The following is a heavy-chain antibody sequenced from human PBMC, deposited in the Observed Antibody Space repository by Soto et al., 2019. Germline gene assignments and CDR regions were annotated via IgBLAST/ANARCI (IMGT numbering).Heavy chain of an antibody. V-gene: IGHV4-59*01. J-gene: IGHJ6*02. Sequence: ASETLSLTCTVSGGSISSYYWSWIRQPPGKGLEWIGYIYYSGSTNYNPSLKSRVTISVDTSKNQFSLKLSSVTAADTAVYYCARLHGSGGGYYYYGMDVWAKGPRSPSP. CDR1: GGSISSYY. CDR3: ARLHGSGGGYYYYGMDV. D-gene: IGHD3-10*01. CDR2: IYYSGST.